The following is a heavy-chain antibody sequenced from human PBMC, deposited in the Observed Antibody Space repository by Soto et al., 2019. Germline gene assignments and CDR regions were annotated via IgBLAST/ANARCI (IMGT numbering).Heavy chain of an antibody. D-gene: IGHD4-17*01. V-gene: IGHV3-7*01. CDR3: ARFSLAVTTRTRLSPRLPFDY. CDR1: GFTFSSYW. J-gene: IGHJ4*02. CDR2: IKQDGSEK. Sequence: GGSLRLSCAASGFTFSSYWMSWVRQAPGKGLEWVANIKQDGSEKYYVDSVKGRFTISRDNAKNSLYLQMNSLRAEDTAVYYCARFSLAVTTRTRLSPRLPFDYWGQGTLVTVSS.